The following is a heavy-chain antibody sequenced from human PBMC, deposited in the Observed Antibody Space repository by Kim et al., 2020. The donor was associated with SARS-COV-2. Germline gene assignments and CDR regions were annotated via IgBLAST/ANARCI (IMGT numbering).Heavy chain of an antibody. Sequence: GGSLRLSCAASGFTFSTYAMSWVRQAPGMGLEWVSTIYSGGSSTFYADSVKGRFTISRDNSKNMLYLQINSLRAEDTAVYYCATTTSGWIFDYWGQGTMV. CDR1: GFTFSTYA. J-gene: IGHJ4*02. D-gene: IGHD6-19*01. CDR2: IYSGGSST. CDR3: ATTTSGWIFDY. V-gene: IGHV3-23*03.